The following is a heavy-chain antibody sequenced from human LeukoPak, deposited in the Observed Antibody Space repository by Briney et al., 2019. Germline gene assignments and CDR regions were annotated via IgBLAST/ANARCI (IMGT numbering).Heavy chain of an antibody. CDR1: HDPINIITNF. V-gene: IGHV4-39*01. D-gene: IGHD7-27*01. CDR2: VFYDGTT. CDR3: ARHRLLRGIPTGDFFDF. J-gene: IGHJ4*02. Sequence: SETLSLTCPVIHDPINIITNFWDWIRQPPGKELERIGCVFYDGTTYINPSHKRRVAISVDASKNQFSLSLRSMTAADTAMYYCARHRLLRGIPTGDFFDFWAQGALVTVSS.